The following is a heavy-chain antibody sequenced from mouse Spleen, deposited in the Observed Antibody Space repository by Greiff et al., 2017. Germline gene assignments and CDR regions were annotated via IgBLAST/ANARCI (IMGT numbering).Heavy chain of an antibody. J-gene: IGHJ4*01. D-gene: IGHD1-1*01. V-gene: IGHV2-6-1*01. CDR2: VWSDGST. CDR1: GFSLTSYG. CDR3: ARHPYYYGSSFAMDY. Sequence: VKLMESGPGLVAPSQSLSITCTISGFSLTSYGVHWVRQPPGKGLEWLVVVWSDGSTTYNSAHKSRLSISKDNSKSQVFLKMNSLQTDDTAMYYCARHPYYYGSSFAMDYWGQGTSVTVSS.